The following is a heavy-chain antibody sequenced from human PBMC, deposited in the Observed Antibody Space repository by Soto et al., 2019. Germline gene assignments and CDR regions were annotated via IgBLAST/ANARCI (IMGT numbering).Heavy chain of an antibody. CDR2: ISAYNGNT. J-gene: IGHJ6*02. V-gene: IGHV1-18*01. D-gene: IGHD6-6*01. Sequence: ASVKVSCKASGYTFTSYGISWVRLAPGQGLEWMGWISAYNGNTNYAQKLQGRVAMTTDTSTSTAYMELRSLRSDDTAVYYCARDPGIAAHPHRMDVWGQGTTVTVSS. CDR3: ARDPGIAAHPHRMDV. CDR1: GYTFTSYG.